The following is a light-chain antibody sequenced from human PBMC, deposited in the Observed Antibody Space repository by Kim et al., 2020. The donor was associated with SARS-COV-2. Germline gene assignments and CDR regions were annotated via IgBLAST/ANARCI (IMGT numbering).Light chain of an antibody. J-gene: IGKJ1*01. Sequence: DIQMTQSPSTLSASVGDRVTITCRASQSISTLLAWYQQKPGKAPNLLIYEATSLESGVPSRFSGIGSGTEVTLTISSLQPDDFATYYCQQYYNYAWTFGQGTKVDIK. V-gene: IGKV1-5*03. CDR2: EAT. CDR1: QSISTL. CDR3: QQYYNYAWT.